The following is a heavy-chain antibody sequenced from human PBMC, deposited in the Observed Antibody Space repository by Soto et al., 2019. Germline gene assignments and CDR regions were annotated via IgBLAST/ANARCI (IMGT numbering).Heavy chain of an antibody. CDR3: ARDPRFLEGGSFDY. V-gene: IGHV3-30-3*01. Sequence: QVQLVESGGGVVQPGRSLRLSCAASGFTFSSYAMHWVRQAPGKGLEWVAVISYDGSNKYYADSVKGRFTISRDNSKNTLYPQMNSLRAEDTAVYYCARDPRFLEGGSFDYWGQGTLVTVSS. D-gene: IGHD3-3*01. J-gene: IGHJ4*02. CDR1: GFTFSSYA. CDR2: ISYDGSNK.